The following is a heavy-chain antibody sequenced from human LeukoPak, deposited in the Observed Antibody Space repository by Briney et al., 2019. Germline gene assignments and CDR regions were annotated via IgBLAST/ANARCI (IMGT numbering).Heavy chain of an antibody. CDR2: IYDRGDT. V-gene: IGHV3-66*02. J-gene: IGHJ4*02. D-gene: IGHD1-1*01. CDR1: GFTVTSNF. CDR3: AGRRANTCNFCFVY. Sequence: GGSLRLSCAVSGFTVTSNFMSWVRQAPGKGLEWVSVIYDRGDTYYADSVKGRFTVSRDTSKNTLYLQLNNPGAEDTAVYYCAGRRANTCNFCFVYWGQGTLVTVSS.